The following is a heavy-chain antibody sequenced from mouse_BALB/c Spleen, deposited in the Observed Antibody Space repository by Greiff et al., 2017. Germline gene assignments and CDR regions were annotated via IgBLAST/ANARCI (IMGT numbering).Heavy chain of an antibody. V-gene: IGHV1-15*01. CDR3: TEAMDY. CDR2: IDPETGGT. J-gene: IGHJ4*01. CDR1: GYTFTDYE. Sequence: QVQLQQSGAELVRPGASVTLSCKASGYTFTDYEMHWVKQTPVHGLEWIGAIDPETGGTAYNQKFKGKATLTADKSSSTAYMELRSLTSEDSAVYYCTEAMDYWGQGTSVTVSS.